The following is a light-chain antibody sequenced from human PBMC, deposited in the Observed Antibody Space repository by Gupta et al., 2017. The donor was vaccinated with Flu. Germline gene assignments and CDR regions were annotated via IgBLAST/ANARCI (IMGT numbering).Light chain of an antibody. V-gene: IGKV1-5*03. J-gene: IGKJ1*01. Sequence: GERVSIPCRVRQSVRTWLAWYQQKPGKVPKLLISKASILESGVPSRFTGSGSGTEFTLTISGLQPDDFATYYCQQYATYSWTFGQGTKVEIK. CDR3: QQYATYSWT. CDR1: QSVRTW. CDR2: KAS.